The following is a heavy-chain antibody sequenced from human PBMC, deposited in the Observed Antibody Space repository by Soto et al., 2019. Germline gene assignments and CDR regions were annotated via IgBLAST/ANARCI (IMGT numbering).Heavy chain of an antibody. CDR2: INSDGSST. V-gene: IGHV3-74*01. CDR1: GFTFSSYW. CDR3: SRGNWNYYFDY. Sequence: GGSLRLSCAASGFTFSSYWMHWVRQAPGKGLVWVSRINSDGSSTSYADSVKGRFTISRDNAKNTLYLQMNSLRAEDTAVYYCSRGNWNYYFDYWGQGTLVTVSS. J-gene: IGHJ4*02. D-gene: IGHD1-7*01.